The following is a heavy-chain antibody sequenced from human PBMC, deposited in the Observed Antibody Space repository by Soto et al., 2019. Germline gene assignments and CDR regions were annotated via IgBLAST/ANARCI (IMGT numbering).Heavy chain of an antibody. CDR1: GLNFNDYA. J-gene: IGHJ4*02. CDR2: ISSNGVST. V-gene: IGHV3-64D*06. Sequence: GSLRLSCSASGLNFNDYAMHWVRQAAGKGLKYVSSISSNGVSTYYADSVKGRFTISRDNSKNTLYLQMNSLRVEDTAVYYCVKDRFVNHWGQGALVTVSS. D-gene: IGHD3-3*01. CDR3: VKDRFVNH.